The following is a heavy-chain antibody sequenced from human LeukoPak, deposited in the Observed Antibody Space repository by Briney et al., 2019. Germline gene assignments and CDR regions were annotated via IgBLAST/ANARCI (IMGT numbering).Heavy chain of an antibody. D-gene: IGHD3-22*01. CDR1: GDSVSSSSAA. J-gene: IGHJ4*02. CDR2: TYYRSKWYN. Sequence: SQTLSLTCAISGDSVSSSSAAWNWIRQSPSRGLEWLGRTYYRSKWYNDYAVSVKSRITINPDTSKNQFSLQLNSVTPEDTAVYYCARDQYYDSSGTPYFDYWGQGILVTVSS. CDR3: ARDQYYDSSGTPYFDY. V-gene: IGHV6-1*01.